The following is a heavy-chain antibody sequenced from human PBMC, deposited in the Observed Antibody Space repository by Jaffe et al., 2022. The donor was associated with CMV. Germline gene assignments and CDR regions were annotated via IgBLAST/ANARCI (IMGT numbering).Heavy chain of an antibody. V-gene: IGHV3-30*18. CDR2: ISYDGSNK. Sequence: QVQLVESGGGVVQPGRSLRLSCAASGFTFSSYGMHWVRQAPGKGLEWVAVISYDGSNKYYADSVKGRFTISRDNSKNTLFLQMNSLRAEDTAVFYCAKDQGFTFGGTLGAFDIWGQGTMVTVSS. CDR1: GFTFSSYG. D-gene: IGHD3-16*01. CDR3: AKDQGFTFGGTLGAFDI. J-gene: IGHJ3*02.